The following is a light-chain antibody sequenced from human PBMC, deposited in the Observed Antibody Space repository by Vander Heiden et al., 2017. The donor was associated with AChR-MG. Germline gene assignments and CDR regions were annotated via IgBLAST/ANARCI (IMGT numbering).Light chain of an antibody. CDR3: QQYGSSPHT. CDR1: QGVTRSC. V-gene: IGKV3-20*01. Sequence: ELVWTRSPGPLSLSPGERATLPCGAGQGVTRSCLAWYQQQPGQAPRLLSYGASSRATGIPDRFSGSGSGTDFTLTISRLEPEDFAVYYCQQYGSSPHTFGGGTKVEIK. J-gene: IGKJ4*01. CDR2: GAS.